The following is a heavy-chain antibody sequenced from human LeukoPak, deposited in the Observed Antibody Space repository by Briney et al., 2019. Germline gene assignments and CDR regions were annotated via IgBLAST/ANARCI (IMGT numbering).Heavy chain of an antibody. CDR2: IYYSGST. J-gene: IGHJ6*02. V-gene: IGHV4-59*01. CDR3: ARDRVVVVPAAIQVHYYYYGMDV. D-gene: IGHD2-2*02. Sequence: SETLSLTCTVSGGSISSYYWSWIRQPPGKGLEWIGYIYYSGSTNYNPSLKSRVTISVDTSKSQFSLKLSSVTAADTAVYYCARDRVVVVPAAIQVHYYYYGMDVWGQGTTVTVSS. CDR1: GGSISSYY.